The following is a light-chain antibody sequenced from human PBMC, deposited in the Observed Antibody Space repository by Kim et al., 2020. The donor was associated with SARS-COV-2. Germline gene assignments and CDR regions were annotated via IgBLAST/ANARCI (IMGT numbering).Light chain of an antibody. CDR2: GAS. CDR1: ESVNTK. CDR3: QQHEDWPPIT. J-gene: IGKJ5*01. V-gene: IGKV3-15*01. Sequence: EIVMTQSPAILSVSPGERATLSCRASESVNTKLVWYQQKPGQAPRLLIYGASTRATGIPARFSGSGSGTEFTLTISSLQSEDFATYFCQQHEDWPPITFGQGTRLEIK.